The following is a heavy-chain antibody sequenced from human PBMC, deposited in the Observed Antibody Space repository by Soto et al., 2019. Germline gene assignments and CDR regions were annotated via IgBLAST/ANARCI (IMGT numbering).Heavy chain of an antibody. CDR2: IIPILGIA. CDR3: AREDPPVAGTFDAFDI. CDR1: GGTFSSYT. J-gene: IGHJ3*02. V-gene: IGHV1-69*08. Sequence: QVQLVQSGAEVKKPGSSVKVSCKASGGTFSSYTISWVRQAPGQGLEWMGRIIPILGIANYAQKFQGRVTITADKSTSTAYMELSSLRSEDTAVYYCAREDPPVAGTFDAFDIWGQGTMVTVSS. D-gene: IGHD6-19*01.